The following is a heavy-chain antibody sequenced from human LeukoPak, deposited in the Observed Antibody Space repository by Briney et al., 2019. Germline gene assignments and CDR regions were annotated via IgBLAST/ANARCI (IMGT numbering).Heavy chain of an antibody. D-gene: IGHD1-7*01. CDR1: GFTFSSYS. CDR2: ISSSSSYI. J-gene: IGHJ3*02. V-gene: IGHV3-21*01. CDR3: ARRTTISTANAFDI. Sequence: GGFLRLSCAASGFTFSSYSMNWVRQAPGKGLEWVSSISSSSSYIYYADSVKGRFTISRDNSKNTLYLQMNSLRAEDTAVYYCARRTTISTANAFDIWGQGTMVTVSS.